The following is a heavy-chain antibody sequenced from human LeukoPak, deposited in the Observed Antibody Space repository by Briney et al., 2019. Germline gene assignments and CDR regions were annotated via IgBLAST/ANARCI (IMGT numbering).Heavy chain of an antibody. CDR3: ARGSPLQAIITASYFDS. V-gene: IGHV6-1*01. Sequence: SQTLSFTCAICRDSVSSNSAAWNSIRQSPSRGLEWLGGTYYRSKWYNDYAISVKSRITINPDTSKHEFSLQLNSVTPEDTAVYYCARGSPLQAIITASYFDSWGQGTLVTVSS. CDR1: RDSVSSNSAA. D-gene: IGHD3-22*01. CDR2: TYYRSKWYN. J-gene: IGHJ4*02.